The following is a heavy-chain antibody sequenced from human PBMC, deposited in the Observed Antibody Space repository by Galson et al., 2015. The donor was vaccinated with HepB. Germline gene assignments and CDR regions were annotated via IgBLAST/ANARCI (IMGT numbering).Heavy chain of an antibody. CDR2: IGTKGET. V-gene: IGHV3-13*01. J-gene: IGHJ4*02. CDR1: GFIFGAYD. D-gene: IGHD5-24*01. CDR3: ARGMHRWVGLDY. Sequence: SLRHSCVASGFIFGAYDIHWVRHTSAKGLEWVSAIGTKGETFYLGSSKGRFTISRANAKNSVFLQMDSLGAGYSAVYYCARGMHRWVGLDYWGQGTPVTVSS.